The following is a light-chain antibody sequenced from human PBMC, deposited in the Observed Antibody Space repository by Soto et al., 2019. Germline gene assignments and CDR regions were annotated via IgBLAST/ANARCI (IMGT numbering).Light chain of an antibody. CDR1: QGITSY. CDR2: AAS. V-gene: IGKV1-8*01. Sequence: AIRMTQSPSSFSASTGDRVTIPCRASQGITSYLAWYQQKPGKAPKLLVYAASTFQSGVPSRFSGSGSGTDFTLTISCLQSEDFATYYCQQYYSYPRTFGQGTKVDI. CDR3: QQYYSYPRT. J-gene: IGKJ1*01.